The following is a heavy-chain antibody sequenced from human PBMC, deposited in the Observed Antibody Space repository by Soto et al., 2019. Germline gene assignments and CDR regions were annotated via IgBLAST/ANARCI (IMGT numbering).Heavy chain of an antibody. CDR1: GGSVTSYS. Sequence: PSETLSLTCTVSGGSVTSYSWSWIRQPPGKGLQWIGYIYYMGSTNYDPSLKSRVTISVDMSSNQFSLKLNSVTAEDTAVYFCARHGGMTMFRGVLRAFEICGQGTLVTVSS. V-gene: IGHV4-59*08. J-gene: IGHJ3*02. D-gene: IGHD3-10*01. CDR2: IYYMGST. CDR3: ARHGGMTMFRGVLRAFEI.